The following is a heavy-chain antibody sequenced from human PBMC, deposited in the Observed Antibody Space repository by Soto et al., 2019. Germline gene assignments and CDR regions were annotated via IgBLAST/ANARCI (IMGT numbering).Heavy chain of an antibody. CDR1: GYTFTSYG. CDR3: VRRHVSATGVDWFDP. CDR2: INAANGDT. J-gene: IGHJ5*02. D-gene: IGHD6-13*01. V-gene: IGHV1-3*01. Sequence: ASVKVSCKASGYTFTSYGIHWVRQAPGQRLEWMGWINAANGDTKYSPKFQGRVTITRDTSASTAYMELSSLRSEDTAVYYCVRRHVSATGVDWFDPWGQGTLVTVSS.